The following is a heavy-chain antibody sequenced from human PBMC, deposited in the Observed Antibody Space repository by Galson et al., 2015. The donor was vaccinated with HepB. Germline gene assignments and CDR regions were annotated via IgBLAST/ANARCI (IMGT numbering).Heavy chain of an antibody. CDR3: ARSPLPRGSRFDY. CDR2: ISYDGSNK. V-gene: IGHV3-30-3*01. D-gene: IGHD3-10*01. J-gene: IGHJ4*02. CDR1: GFTSSSYA. Sequence: SLRLSCAASGFTSSSYAMHWVRQAPGKGLEWVAVISYDGSNKYYADSVKGRFTISRDNSKNTLYLQMNSLRAEDTAVYYCARSPLPRGSRFDYWGQGTLVTVSS.